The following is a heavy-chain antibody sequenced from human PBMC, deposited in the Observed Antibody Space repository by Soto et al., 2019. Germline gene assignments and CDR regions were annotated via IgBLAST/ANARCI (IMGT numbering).Heavy chain of an antibody. V-gene: IGHV3-30-3*01. D-gene: IGHD1-1*01. CDR2: ISYDGSNK. CDR1: GFTFSGYG. J-gene: IGHJ6*02. Sequence: QVQLMESGGGVVQPGRSLRLSCAASGFTFSGYGMHWGRQAPGKGLEWVAVISYDGSNKYYADSVKGRFTISRDNSKNTLFLQMNSLRGEDTAVYYCARGRYRELRGMDVWGQGTTVTVSS. CDR3: ARGRYRELRGMDV.